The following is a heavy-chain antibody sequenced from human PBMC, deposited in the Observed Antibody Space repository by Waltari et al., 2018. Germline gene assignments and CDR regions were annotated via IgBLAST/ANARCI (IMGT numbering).Heavy chain of an antibody. D-gene: IGHD3-3*01. CDR1: GGSISSYY. CDR2: IYTSGST. J-gene: IGHJ3*02. V-gene: IGHV4-4*07. Sequence: QVQLHESGPGLVKPSETLSLTCTVSGGSISSYYWRWIRQPAGKGLEWIGRIYTSGSTNYNPSLKSRVTMSVDTSKNQFSLKLSSVTAADTAVYYCASQSITIFGVVTTGAFDIWGQGTMVTVSS. CDR3: ASQSITIFGVVTTGAFDI.